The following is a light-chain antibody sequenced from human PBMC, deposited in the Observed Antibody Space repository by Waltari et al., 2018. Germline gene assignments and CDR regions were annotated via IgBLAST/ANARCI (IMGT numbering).Light chain of an antibody. CDR1: QSVNSTT. CDR3: HQYGRSPPWT. Sequence: EIVLTQSPGTLSLSPGERATLSCRASQSVNSTTLAWYQQNPGQAPRLVIYDAYSRATGIPDRFSGSGSGTDFTLTISRLEPEDFAVYYCHQYGRSPPWTLGQGTKVEIK. CDR2: DAY. J-gene: IGKJ1*01. V-gene: IGKV3-20*01.